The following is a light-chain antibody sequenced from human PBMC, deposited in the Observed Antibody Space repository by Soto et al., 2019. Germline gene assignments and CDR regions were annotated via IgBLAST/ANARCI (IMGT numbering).Light chain of an antibody. CDR2: DVS. CDR1: SRDVGGYNW. CDR3: CSYAGSHPVI. J-gene: IGLJ2*01. Sequence: QSVLTQPPSASGSPGQSVTISCTGTSRDVGGYNWVSWYQHHPGKVPKVIISDVSKRPSGVPDRFSGSKSGNTASLTISGLQTEDEADYYCCSYAGSHPVIFGGGTKLTVL. V-gene: IGLV2-8*01.